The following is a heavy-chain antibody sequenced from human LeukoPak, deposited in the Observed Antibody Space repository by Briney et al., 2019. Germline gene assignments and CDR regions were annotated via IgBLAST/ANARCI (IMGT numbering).Heavy chain of an antibody. CDR2: ISGSGGST. D-gene: IGHD1-26*01. CDR1: GFTFSSYA. CDR3: ARRRLGGTAEY. J-gene: IGHJ4*02. Sequence: PGGSLRLSCAASGFTFSSYAMSWVRQAPGKGLEWVSAISGSGGSTYYADSVKGRFTISRDNSKNTLYLQMNNLRAEDTAVYYCARRRLGGTAEYWGQGTLVTVSS. V-gene: IGHV3-23*01.